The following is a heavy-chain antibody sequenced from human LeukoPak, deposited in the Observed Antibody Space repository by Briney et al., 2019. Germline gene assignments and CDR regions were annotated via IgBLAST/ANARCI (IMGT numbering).Heavy chain of an antibody. V-gene: IGHV3-23*01. D-gene: IGHD6-13*01. Sequence: GGSLRLSCAASGFTFSSYAMSRVRQAPGKGLEWVSAISGSGGSTYYADSVKGRFTISRDNSKNTLYLQMNSLRAEDTAVYYCAKDLGYSSSWYTDYFDYWGQGTLVTVSS. CDR3: AKDLGYSSSWYTDYFDY. CDR2: ISGSGGST. J-gene: IGHJ4*02. CDR1: GFTFSSYA.